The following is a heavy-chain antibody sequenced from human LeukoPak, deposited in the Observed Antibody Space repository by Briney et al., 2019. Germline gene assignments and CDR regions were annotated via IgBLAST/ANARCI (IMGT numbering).Heavy chain of an antibody. Sequence: ASVTVSCTTSGGTFSSYAISWVRQAPGQGPEWMGGIIPIFGTANYAQKFQGRVTITADESTSTAYMELSSLRSEDTAVYYCARYGYSSSPFWFDPWGQGTLVTVSS. CDR2: IIPIFGTA. D-gene: IGHD6-13*01. CDR3: ARYGYSSSPFWFDP. J-gene: IGHJ5*02. CDR1: GGTFSSYA. V-gene: IGHV1-69*13.